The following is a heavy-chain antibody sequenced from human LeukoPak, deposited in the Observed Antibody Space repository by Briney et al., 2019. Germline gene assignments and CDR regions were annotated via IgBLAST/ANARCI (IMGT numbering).Heavy chain of an antibody. Sequence: HTGGSLRLSCAASGFTFSNYAMSWVRQAPGKGLEWVSLISGSTGSTYYADYMKGRFTVSRDNSKNTLYLQMNSLRAEDTAVYYCAKEAALGIAYFDHWGQGTLVTVSS. D-gene: IGHD7-27*01. CDR2: ISGSTGST. CDR1: GFTFSNYA. J-gene: IGHJ4*02. CDR3: AKEAALGIAYFDH. V-gene: IGHV3-23*01.